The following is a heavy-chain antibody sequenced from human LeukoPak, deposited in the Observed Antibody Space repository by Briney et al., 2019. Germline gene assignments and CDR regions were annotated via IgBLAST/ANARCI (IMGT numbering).Heavy chain of an antibody. D-gene: IGHD3-10*01. CDR2: IIRIFCTA. CDR3: ARDMYYYGSGRYRYYYYYGMDV. V-gene: IGHV1-69*01. J-gene: IGHJ6*04. CDR1: GGTFSSYA. Sequence: SVKVSCRASGGTFSSYAISWVRQAPGQGLEWMGGIIRIFCTANYAQKYQGRVTITADQSTSTAYMELSSLRSEDTAVYYCARDMYYYGSGRYRYYYYYGMDVWGKGTTVTVSS.